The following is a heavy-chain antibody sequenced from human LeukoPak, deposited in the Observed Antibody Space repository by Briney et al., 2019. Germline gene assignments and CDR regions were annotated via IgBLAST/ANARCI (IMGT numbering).Heavy chain of an antibody. CDR2: IWYDGSNK. CDR3: ARMYSSSSFDY. CDR1: GFTFSSYS. J-gene: IGHJ4*02. V-gene: IGHV3-33*08. Sequence: AGGSLRLSCAASGFTFSSYSMNWVRQAPGKGLEWVAVIWYDGSNKYYAGSVKGRFTISRDNSKNTLYLQMNSLRAEDTAVYYCARMYSSSSFDYWGQGTLVTVSS. D-gene: IGHD6-6*01.